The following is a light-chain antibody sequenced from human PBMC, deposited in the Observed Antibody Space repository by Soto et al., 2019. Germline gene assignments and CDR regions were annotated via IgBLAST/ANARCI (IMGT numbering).Light chain of an antibody. V-gene: IGLV2-14*01. CDR2: EVI. CDR1: SSDVGAYNY. J-gene: IGLJ1*01. CDR3: SSFAGSYSPYV. Sequence: QSALTQPASVSGSPGQSITISCIATSSDVGAYNYVSWYQQHPGKAPKLMIYEVINRPSGVSNRFSGSKSGNTASLIISGLQAEDEADYYCSSFAGSYSPYVFGTGTKLTVL.